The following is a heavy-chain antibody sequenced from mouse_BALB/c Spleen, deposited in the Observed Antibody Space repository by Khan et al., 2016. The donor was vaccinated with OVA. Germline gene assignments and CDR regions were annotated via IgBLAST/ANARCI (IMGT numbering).Heavy chain of an antibody. CDR2: IYPGSDST. V-gene: IGHV1-77*01. D-gene: IGHD4-1*01. CDR3: ARAGWDVFAY. Sequence: VQLQESGPELVKPGASVKMSCKASGYTFTDYVMNWVKQRNGQGLEWIGQIYPGSDSTYYNEKLKGKATLTADRYSSTAYMQLSNLTSEDSAVYFCARAGWDVFAYWGQGTLVTVSA. J-gene: IGHJ3*01. CDR1: GYTFTDYV.